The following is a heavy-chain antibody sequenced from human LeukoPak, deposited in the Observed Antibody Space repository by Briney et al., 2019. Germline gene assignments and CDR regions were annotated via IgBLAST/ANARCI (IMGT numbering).Heavy chain of an antibody. CDR3: ARGDRYNWNEGYFDY. J-gene: IGHJ4*02. D-gene: IGHD1-1*01. CDR1: GYTFTGYY. Sequence: ASVKVSCKASGYTFTGYYMHWVRQAPGQGLEWMGWISAYNGNTNYAQKLQGRVTMTTDTSTSTAYMELRSLRSDDTAVYYCARGDRYNWNEGYFDYWGQGTLVTVSS. V-gene: IGHV1-18*04. CDR2: ISAYNGNT.